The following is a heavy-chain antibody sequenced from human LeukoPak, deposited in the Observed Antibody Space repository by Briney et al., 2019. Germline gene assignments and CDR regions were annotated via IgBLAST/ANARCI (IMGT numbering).Heavy chain of an antibody. V-gene: IGHV3-30-3*01. J-gene: IGHJ4*02. CDR3: ARDEVWFGTIDY. Sequence: QAGGSMRLSCAASGFTFNNYAMHWVRQAPGKGPEWVAVISYDGSNKYYADSVKGRFTISRDNSRNTLFLQMNSLRAEDTAIYYRARDEVWFGTIDYWGQGTLVTVSS. CDR2: ISYDGSNK. D-gene: IGHD3-10*01. CDR1: GFTFNNYA.